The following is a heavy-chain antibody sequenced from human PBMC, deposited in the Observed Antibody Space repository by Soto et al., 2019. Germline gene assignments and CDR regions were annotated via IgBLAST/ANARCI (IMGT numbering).Heavy chain of an antibody. Sequence: QLQESGPGLVKPSQTLSLTCTVPGAAINNNDYYWSWIRQTPGKGLEWIGYVYYSWSTGYIPSLKSRRSMSIDKSQNRFTLKLNSVTAADTATHYCARMSYFYDKWYFDLWGRGTLVTVSS. CDR3: ARMSYFYDKWYFDL. J-gene: IGHJ2*01. CDR1: GAAINNNDYY. V-gene: IGHV4-30-4*01. CDR2: VYYSWST. D-gene: IGHD3-22*01.